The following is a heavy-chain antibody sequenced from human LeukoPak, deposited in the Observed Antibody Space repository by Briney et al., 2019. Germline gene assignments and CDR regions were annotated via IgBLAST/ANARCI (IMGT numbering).Heavy chain of an antibody. V-gene: IGHV3-30-3*01. J-gene: IGHJ4*02. CDR1: GFTFSSYA. CDR2: ISYDGSNK. Sequence: PGGSLRLSCAASGFTFSSYAMHWVRQAPGKGLEWVAVISYDGSNKYYADSVEGRFTISRDNSKNTLYLQMNSLRAEDTAVYYCARGRYYYDSSGYYRGYYFDYWGQGTLVTVSS. D-gene: IGHD3-22*01. CDR3: ARGRYYYDSSGYYRGYYFDY.